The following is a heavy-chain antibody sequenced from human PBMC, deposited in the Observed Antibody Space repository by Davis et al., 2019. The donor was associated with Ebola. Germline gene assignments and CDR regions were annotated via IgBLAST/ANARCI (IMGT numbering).Heavy chain of an antibody. Sequence: SETLSLTCTVSGGSISSSSYYWGWIRQPPGKGLEWIANIYYSGNTYYNASLKSRVTISVDTSKNQFSLKLSSVTAADTAVYYCARRLSSHSWGGFDYWGQGALVTVSS. V-gene: IGHV4-39*01. J-gene: IGHJ4*02. D-gene: IGHD6-13*01. CDR2: IYYSGNT. CDR3: ARRLSSHSWGGFDY. CDR1: GGSISSSSYY.